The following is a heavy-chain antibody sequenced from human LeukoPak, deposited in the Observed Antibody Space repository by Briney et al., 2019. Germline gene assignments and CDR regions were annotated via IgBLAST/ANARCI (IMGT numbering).Heavy chain of an antibody. J-gene: IGHJ4*02. Sequence: SETLSLTCTVSGGSIGSNYWNWIRQPPGKGLERIGYIYYSGNTYYNPSLKSRITISIDPSKNQFSLKLSSVTAADTAVYYCAGDNYGTDYWGQGTLVTVSS. CDR3: AGDNYGTDY. CDR1: GGSIGSNY. CDR2: IYYSGNT. D-gene: IGHD5-18*01. V-gene: IGHV4-59*01.